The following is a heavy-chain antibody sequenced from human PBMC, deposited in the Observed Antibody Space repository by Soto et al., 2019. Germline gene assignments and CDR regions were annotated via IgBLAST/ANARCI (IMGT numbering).Heavy chain of an antibody. D-gene: IGHD3-9*01. CDR1: DGFFSGYS. V-gene: IGHV4-34*01. J-gene: IGHJ5*02. Sequence: SETLSLTCGVNDGFFSGYSWTWIRQPPGKGLEWIGEVNYRGGTTYNPSLKSRATISIDTSKSQFSLTLSSVTAADTALYYCARSYYNILTGYYTWGQGTQVTVSS. CDR3: ARSYYNILTGYYT. CDR2: VNYRGGT.